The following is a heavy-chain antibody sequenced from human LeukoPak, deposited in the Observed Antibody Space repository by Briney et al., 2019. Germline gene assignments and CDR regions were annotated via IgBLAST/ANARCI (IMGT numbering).Heavy chain of an antibody. CDR2: ITSYNGNT. J-gene: IGHJ4*02. V-gene: IGHV1-18*01. D-gene: IGHD1-26*01. CDR1: GYPLTNYG. CDR3: ARRELSASYSFFDY. Sequence: ASVTVSCKASGYPLTNYGLTWVRQAPGQGLEWVGWITSYNGNTDTAQRFQGRVTMTTDTSTSTAYMELRSLRSDDTAVYYCARRELSASYSFFDYWGQGTLVTVSS.